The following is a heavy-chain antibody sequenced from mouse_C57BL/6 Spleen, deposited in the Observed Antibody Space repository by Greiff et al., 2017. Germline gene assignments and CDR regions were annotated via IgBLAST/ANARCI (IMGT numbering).Heavy chain of an antibody. CDR3: ARRGFYYGSSYWYFDV. V-gene: IGHV5-15*01. D-gene: IGHD1-1*01. Sequence: EVQGVESGGGLVQPGGSLKLSCAASGFTFSDYGMAWVRQAPRKGPEWVAFISNLAYSIYYADTVTGRFTISRENAKNTLYLEMSSLRSEDTAMYYCARRGFYYGSSYWYFDVWGTGTTVTVSS. CDR1: GFTFSDYG. J-gene: IGHJ1*03. CDR2: ISNLAYSI.